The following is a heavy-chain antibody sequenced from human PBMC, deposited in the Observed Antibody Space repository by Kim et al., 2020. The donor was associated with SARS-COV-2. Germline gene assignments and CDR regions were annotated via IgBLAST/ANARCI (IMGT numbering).Heavy chain of an antibody. CDR3: ATVVFYYDAGYFKN. J-gene: IGHJ1*01. CDR2: LYSGGNT. D-gene: IGHD3-22*01. Sequence: PGKGLGGVSFLYSGGNTIYADSVKGRLIISRDHSKNTLYLQMNSLRAEDTAVYYCATVVFYYDAGYFKNWGQGTLVIVSS. V-gene: IGHV3-66*01.